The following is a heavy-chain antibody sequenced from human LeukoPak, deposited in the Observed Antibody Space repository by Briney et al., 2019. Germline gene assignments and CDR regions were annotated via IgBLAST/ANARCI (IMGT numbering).Heavy chain of an antibody. CDR1: GFIFSDYY. J-gene: IGHJ4*02. D-gene: IGHD6-19*01. V-gene: IGHV3-11*05. Sequence: GGSLRLSCAASGFIFSDYYMTWIRQAPGKGLEWVSCISSSSSHTNYADSVKGRFTISRDNAKNSLYLQMNSLSADDTAVYYCAGDMNSGWYDADYWGQGTLVTVSS. CDR2: ISSSSSHT. CDR3: AGDMNSGWYDADY.